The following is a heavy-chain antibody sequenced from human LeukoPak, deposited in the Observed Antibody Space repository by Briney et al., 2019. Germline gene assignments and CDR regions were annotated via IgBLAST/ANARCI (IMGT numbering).Heavy chain of an antibody. V-gene: IGHV3-23*01. CDR3: AKGDTGVLRRYHFDY. CDR2: VSGSGSSS. Sequence: GGSLRLSCEASGFTFSNFAMSWVRQAPGKGLEWVSTVSGSGSSSYYADSVKGRFTISRDNSKNTVYMQMDSLRAEDTAVYYCAKGDTGVLRRYHFDYWGQGTLVTVSS. CDR1: GFTFSNFA. J-gene: IGHJ4*02. D-gene: IGHD5-18*01.